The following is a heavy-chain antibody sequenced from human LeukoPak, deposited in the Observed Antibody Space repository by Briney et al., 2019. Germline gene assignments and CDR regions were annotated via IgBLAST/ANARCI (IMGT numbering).Heavy chain of an antibody. V-gene: IGHV4-59*01. CDR3: ARLSYCSGGSCYFAFDI. Sequence: SETLSLTCTVSGGSINSYYWSWIRQPPGKGLEWIGYIYYSGSTNYNPSLKSRVTISVDTSKNQFSLKLSSVTAADTAVYYCARLSYCSGGSCYFAFDIWGQGTMVTVSS. CDR2: IYYSGST. D-gene: IGHD2-15*01. J-gene: IGHJ3*02. CDR1: GGSINSYY.